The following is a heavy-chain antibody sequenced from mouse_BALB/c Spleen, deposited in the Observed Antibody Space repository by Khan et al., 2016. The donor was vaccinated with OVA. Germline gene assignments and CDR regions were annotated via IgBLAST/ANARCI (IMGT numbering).Heavy chain of an antibody. CDR3: ARIASYWYSDF. J-gene: IGHJ1*01. Sequence: QIQLVQSGPELKKPGETVKISCKASGFTFTNYGMNWVKQAPGKGLKWMGWINTNTGEPTYGDDFKGRSAFTLETSASTAYLQINSLIAEDMAAYFCARIASYWYSDFWGPGTTVTVSS. CDR1: GFTFTNYG. V-gene: IGHV9-1*02. CDR2: INTNTGEP.